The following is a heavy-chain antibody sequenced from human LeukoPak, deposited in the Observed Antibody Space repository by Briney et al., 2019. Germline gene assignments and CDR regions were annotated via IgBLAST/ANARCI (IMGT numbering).Heavy chain of an antibody. CDR2: IIPIFGTA. CDR3: ARATFVGAGPFDY. J-gene: IGHJ4*02. CDR1: GGTFSSYA. D-gene: IGHD1-26*01. V-gene: IGHV1-69*05. Sequence: SVKVSCKASGGTFSSYAISWVRQAPGQGLEWMGRIIPIFGTANYAQKFQGRVTLTTDESTSTAYMELSSLRSENTAVYYCARATFVGAGPFDYWGQGTLVTVSS.